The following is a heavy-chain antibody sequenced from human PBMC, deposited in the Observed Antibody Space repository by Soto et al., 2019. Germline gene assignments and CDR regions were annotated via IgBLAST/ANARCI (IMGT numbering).Heavy chain of an antibody. V-gene: IGHV1-58*01. Sequence: QMQLVQSGPEVKKPGTSVKVSCKASGFTFTSSAVQXVRQARGQRLEWIGWIVVGSGNTNYAQKFQERVTITRDMSTSTAYMELSSLRSEDTAVYYCAAGRVNIGSWYYFDYWGQGTLVTVSA. CDR2: IVVGSGNT. CDR1: GFTFTSSA. D-gene: IGHD6-13*01. CDR3: AAGRVNIGSWYYFDY. J-gene: IGHJ4*02.